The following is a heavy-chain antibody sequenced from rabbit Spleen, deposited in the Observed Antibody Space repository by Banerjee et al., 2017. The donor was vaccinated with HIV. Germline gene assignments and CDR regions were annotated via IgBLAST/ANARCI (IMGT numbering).Heavy chain of an antibody. CDR3: ARSTSAAYDL. V-gene: IGHV1S45*01. CDR2: IRAGSTDTP. J-gene: IGHJ3*01. D-gene: IGHD6-1*01. Sequence: QEQLEESGGDLVKPEGSLTLTCTASGFSFSSSYWMCWVRQAPGKGLELIACIRAGSTDTPYYASWAKGRFTISKTSSTTVTLQMTSLTAADTATYFCARSTSAAYDLWGQGTLVTVS. CDR1: GFSFSSSYW.